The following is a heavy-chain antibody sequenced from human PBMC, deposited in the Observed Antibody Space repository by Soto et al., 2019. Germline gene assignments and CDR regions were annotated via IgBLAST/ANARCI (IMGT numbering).Heavy chain of an antibody. CDR1: GFTFSSYA. J-gene: IGHJ6*03. D-gene: IGHD4-4*01. CDR3: AKAGLQSEVYYYYMDV. V-gene: IGHV3-23*01. Sequence: GGSLRLSCAASGFTFSSYAMSWVRQAPGKGLEWVSAISGSGGSTYYADSVKGRFTISRDNSKNTLYLQMNSLRAEDTAVYYCAKAGLQSEVYYYYMDVWGKGTTVTVSS. CDR2: ISGSGGST.